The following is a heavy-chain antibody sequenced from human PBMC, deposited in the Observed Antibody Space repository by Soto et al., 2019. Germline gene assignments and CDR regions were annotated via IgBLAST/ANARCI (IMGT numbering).Heavy chain of an antibody. J-gene: IGHJ6*02. D-gene: IGHD3-3*01. CDR3: ATGDTTIFGVVITPHYGMDV. CDR2: FDPEDGET. CDR1: GYTLTELS. V-gene: IGHV1-24*01. Sequence: ASVKVSCKVSGYTLTELSMHWVRQAPGKGLEWMGGFDPEDGETIYAQKFRGRVTMTEDTSTDTAYMELSSLRSEDTAVYYCATGDTTIFGVVITPHYGMDVWGQGTTVTVSS.